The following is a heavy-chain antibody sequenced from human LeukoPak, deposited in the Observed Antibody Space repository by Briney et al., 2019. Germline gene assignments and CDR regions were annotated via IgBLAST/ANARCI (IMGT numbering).Heavy chain of an antibody. D-gene: IGHD6-6*01. CDR1: GFTFSSYA. Sequence: GGSLRLSCAASGFTFSSYAMHWVRQAPGKGLEWVAVISYDGSNKYYADSVKGRFTISRDNSKNTLYLQMNSLRAEDTAAYYCASPSEYSSSSYYFDYWGQGTLVTVSS. J-gene: IGHJ4*02. CDR3: ASPSEYSSSSYYFDY. V-gene: IGHV3-30-3*01. CDR2: ISYDGSNK.